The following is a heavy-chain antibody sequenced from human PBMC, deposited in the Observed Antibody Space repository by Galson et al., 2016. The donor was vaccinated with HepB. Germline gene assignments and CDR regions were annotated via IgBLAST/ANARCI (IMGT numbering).Heavy chain of an antibody. CDR2: IEPDGSRP. CDR3: AKEEGGWYGDWFDP. V-gene: IGHV3-74*01. J-gene: IGHJ5*02. Sequence: SLRLSCATSGFTFTHHQMHWVRQVPGKGLVWVSRIEPDGSRPIYADSVKGRFTISRDNSKNTLYLQMNSLRAEDTAVYYCAKEEGGWYGDWFDPWGQGTLVTVSS. CDR1: GFTFTHHQ. D-gene: IGHD6-19*01.